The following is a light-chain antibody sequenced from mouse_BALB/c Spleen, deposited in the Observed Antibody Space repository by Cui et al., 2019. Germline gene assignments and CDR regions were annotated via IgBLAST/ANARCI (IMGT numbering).Light chain of an antibody. CDR2: GTN. CDR1: TGAVTTSNY. J-gene: IGLJ1*01. V-gene: IGLV1*01. Sequence: QAAVPQESALTTSPAETVTLTCRSSTGAVTTSNYANWVQEKPDHLFTGLIGGTNNRAPGVPARFSGSLIGDKAALTITGAQTDDEAIYFCALWYSNHWVFGGGTKLTVL. CDR3: ALWYSNHWV.